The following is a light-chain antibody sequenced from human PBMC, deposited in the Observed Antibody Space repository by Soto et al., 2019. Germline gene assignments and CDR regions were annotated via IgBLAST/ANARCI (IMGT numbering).Light chain of an antibody. J-gene: IGLJ2*01. V-gene: IGLV1-40*01. CDR1: GSNIGAGSN. Sequence: QAVRTQPPSVSAAPGQRVTISCTRSGSNIGAGSNVHWYQRLPGRAPTALIYDTSARATGVPARFSGSRSGPEFTLTINSLQSEDFAIYYCQRYNNWPLTFGEGTK. CDR3: QRYNNWPLT. CDR2: DTS.